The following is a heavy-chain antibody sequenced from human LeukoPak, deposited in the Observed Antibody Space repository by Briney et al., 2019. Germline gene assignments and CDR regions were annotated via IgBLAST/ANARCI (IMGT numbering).Heavy chain of an antibody. CDR1: GGSFSGYY. V-gene: IGHV4-34*01. D-gene: IGHD4-17*01. CDR3: ARSNGDYGARAFDI. J-gene: IGHJ3*02. CDR2: INHSGST. Sequence: SETLSLTCAVYGGSFSGYYWSWIRQPPGKGLEWIGEINHSGSTNYNPSLKSRVTISVDTSKNQFSLKLSSVTAADTAVYYCARSNGDYGARAFDIWGQGTMVTVSS.